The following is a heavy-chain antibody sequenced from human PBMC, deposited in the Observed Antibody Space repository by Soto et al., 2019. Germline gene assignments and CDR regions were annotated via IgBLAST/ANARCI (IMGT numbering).Heavy chain of an antibody. J-gene: IGHJ4*02. CDR2: VSGGGTTT. CDR3: ATDISGRGWFYFAY. V-gene: IGHV3-23*01. CDR1: GFTFSSYV. Sequence: GGALRLSCAASGFTFSSYVMSWALQAPGKGLEWVSAVSGGGTTTYYADSVKGRFTISRDNSNNPLFLQMNSLRVEATAVYYCATDISGRGWFYFAYWGQGTLVTVSS. D-gene: IGHD3-3*02.